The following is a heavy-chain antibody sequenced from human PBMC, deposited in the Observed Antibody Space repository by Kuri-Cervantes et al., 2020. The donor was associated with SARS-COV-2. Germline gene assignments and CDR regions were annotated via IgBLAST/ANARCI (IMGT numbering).Heavy chain of an antibody. V-gene: IGHV1-46*01. J-gene: IGHJ5*02. D-gene: IGHD3-3*01. CDR2: INPSGGST. Sequence: ASVKVSCKTSGYTFTSYGTTWVRQAPGQGLEWMGIINPSGGSTSYAQKFQGRVTMTRDTSTSTVYMELSSLRSEDTAVYYCARERRDLYDFWSGRLFDPWGQGTLVTVSS. CDR1: GYTFTSYG. CDR3: ARERRDLYDFWSGRLFDP.